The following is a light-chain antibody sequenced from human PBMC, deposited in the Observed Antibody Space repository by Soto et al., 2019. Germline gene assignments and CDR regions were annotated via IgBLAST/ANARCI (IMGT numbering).Light chain of an antibody. Sequence: QSVLTQPPSVSEAPRQRVTISCSGSSSNIGNNAVNWYQQLPGQAPKIVIYYDDLLTSGVSDRFSGSKSGISASLAISDLQSDDEADYYCQSCDSSLSGSGVFGTGTKLTVL. CDR3: QSCDSSLSGSGV. CDR2: YDD. V-gene: IGLV1-36*01. J-gene: IGLJ1*01. CDR1: SSNIGNNA.